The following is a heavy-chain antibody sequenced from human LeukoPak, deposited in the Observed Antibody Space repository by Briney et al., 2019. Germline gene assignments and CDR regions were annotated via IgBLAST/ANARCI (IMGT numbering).Heavy chain of an antibody. J-gene: IGHJ4*02. CDR1: SVSLTNYY. D-gene: IGHD5-12*01. Sequence: SETLSLTCTVSSVSLTNYYWSWIRQPPGKGLEWIGYIYYSDSTYYNPSLKSRVTISVDTSKNQFSLKLSSVTAADTAVYYCASHSGGYAYWGQGTLVTVSS. CDR3: ASHSGGYAY. CDR2: IYYSDST. V-gene: IGHV4-59*12.